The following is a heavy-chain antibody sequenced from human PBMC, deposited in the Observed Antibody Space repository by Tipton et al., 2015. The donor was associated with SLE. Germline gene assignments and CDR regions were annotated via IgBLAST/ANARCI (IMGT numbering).Heavy chain of an antibody. CDR1: GGSISSHY. Sequence: TLSLTCTVSGGSISSHYWSWIRQPPGKGLEWIGEINHSGSTNYNPSLKSRVTISVDTSKNQLSLKLSSVTAADTAVYYCARDLEAFDIWGQGTMVTVSS. CDR3: ARDLEAFDI. J-gene: IGHJ3*02. D-gene: IGHD1-1*01. CDR2: INHSGST. V-gene: IGHV4-34*01.